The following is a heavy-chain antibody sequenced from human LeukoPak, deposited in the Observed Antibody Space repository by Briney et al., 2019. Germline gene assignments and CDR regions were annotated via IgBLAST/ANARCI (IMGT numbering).Heavy chain of an antibody. D-gene: IGHD4-11*01. CDR1: GFTFDDYT. CDR3: AKDIPPYSKSGYFDY. J-gene: IGHJ4*02. CDR2: ISWDGGST. V-gene: IGHV3-43*01. Sequence: GGSLRLSCAASGFTFDDYTMHWVRQAPGKGLEWVSLISWDGGSTYYADSVKGRFTISRDNSKNSLYLQMNSLRTEDTALYYCAKDIPPYSKSGYFDYWGQGTLVTVSS.